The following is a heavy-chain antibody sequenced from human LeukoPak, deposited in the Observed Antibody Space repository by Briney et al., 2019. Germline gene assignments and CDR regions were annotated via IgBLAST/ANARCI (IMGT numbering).Heavy chain of an antibody. Sequence: GGSLRLSCAASGFPFNTYAMSWFRQAPREGLEWVSSISGGGGNTYYTDSVKGRFTISRDNSKNTLFLQMNSLRAEDTAVYYCARPVGITNRVMEDYWGHGTLVTVSS. J-gene: IGHJ4*01. V-gene: IGHV3-23*01. D-gene: IGHD2-8*01. CDR2: ISGGGGNT. CDR1: GFPFNTYA. CDR3: ARPVGITNRVMEDY.